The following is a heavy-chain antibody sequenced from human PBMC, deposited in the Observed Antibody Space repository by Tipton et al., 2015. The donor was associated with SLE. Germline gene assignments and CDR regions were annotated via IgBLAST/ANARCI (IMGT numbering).Heavy chain of an antibody. J-gene: IGHJ4*02. CDR2: IYYSGST. D-gene: IGHD3-10*01. CDR3: ARGEGQHYFDY. Sequence: TLSLTCTVSGGSISSSSYYWGWIRQPPGKGLEWIGYIYYSGSTNYNPSLKSRVTISVDTSKNQFSLKLSSVTAADTAVYYCARGEGQHYFDYWGQGTLVTVSS. CDR1: GGSISSSSYY. V-gene: IGHV4-61*05.